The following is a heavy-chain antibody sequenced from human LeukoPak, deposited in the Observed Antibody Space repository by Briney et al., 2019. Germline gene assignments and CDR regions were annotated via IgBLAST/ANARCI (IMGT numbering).Heavy chain of an antibody. V-gene: IGHV3-23*01. D-gene: IGHD1-26*01. J-gene: IGHJ3*02. CDR2: ISGSGSST. CDR3: ATVIPRYSGSSVGAFDI. Sequence: GGSLRLSCAASGLTFSSYAMSWVRQAPGKGLEWVSGISGSGSSTYYADSVRGRFTISRDNSKNTLYPEMNSLRAEDTAVYYCATVIPRYSGSSVGAFDIWGQGTTVIVSS. CDR1: GLTFSSYA.